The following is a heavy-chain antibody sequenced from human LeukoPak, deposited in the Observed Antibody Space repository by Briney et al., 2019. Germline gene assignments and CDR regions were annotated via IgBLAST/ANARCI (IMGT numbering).Heavy chain of an antibody. CDR1: GGTFSSYA. CDR2: IIPIFGTA. CDR3: ARDPLGWYYGSGSYSYDAFDI. V-gene: IGHV1-69*05. J-gene: IGHJ3*02. D-gene: IGHD3-10*01. Sequence: LVKVSCTASGGTFSSYAISWVRQAPGQGLEWMGGIIPIFGTANYAQKFQGRVTITTDESTSTAYMELSSLRSEDTAVYYCARDPLGWYYGSGSYSYDAFDIWGQGTMVTVSS.